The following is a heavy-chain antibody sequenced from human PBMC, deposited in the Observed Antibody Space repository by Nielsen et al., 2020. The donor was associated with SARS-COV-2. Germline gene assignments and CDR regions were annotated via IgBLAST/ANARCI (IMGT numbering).Heavy chain of an antibody. CDR3: ARADSSSWYNYFDY. V-gene: IGHV3-7*04. D-gene: IGHD6-13*01. J-gene: IGHJ4*02. CDR2: IKQDGSEK. CDR1: GFTFSSYW. Sequence: GGSLGLSCAASGFTFSSYWMSWVRQAPGKGLEWVANIKQDGSEKYYVDSVKGRFTISRDNSKNTLYLQMNSLRAEDTAVYYCARADSSSWYNYFDYWGQGTLVTVSS.